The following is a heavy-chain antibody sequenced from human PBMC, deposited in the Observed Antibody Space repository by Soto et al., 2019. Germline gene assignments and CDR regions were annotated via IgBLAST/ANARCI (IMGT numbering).Heavy chain of an antibody. V-gene: IGHV3-30*04. D-gene: IGHD6-6*01. CDR3: AGVIGRSSSGAKDYYGLAV. CDR2: ISYDGSIK. J-gene: IGHJ6*02. Sequence: QVQLVESGGGVVQHGRSLSLSCAASGFTFRSYAMHWVRQAPGKRLECLAIISYDGSIKYYVDSVKCRFTISRNNSNNPLYLQMDSLSAEKTAVFYCAGVIGRSSSGAKDYYGLAVWGRGTTVTV. CDR1: GFTFRSYA.